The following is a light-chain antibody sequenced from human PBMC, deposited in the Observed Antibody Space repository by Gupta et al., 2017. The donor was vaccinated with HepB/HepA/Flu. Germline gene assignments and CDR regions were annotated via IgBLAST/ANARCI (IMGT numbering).Light chain of an antibody. CDR2: LNSDGRH. J-gene: IGLJ2*01. CDR1: SGHSSYA. CDR3: QTWGTGIHVV. V-gene: IGLV4-69*01. Sequence: QLVLTQSPSASASLGASVKLTCTLSSGHSSYAIAWHQQQPEKGPRYLMKLNSDGRHSKGDGIPDRFSGSSFGAERYLTISSLQSEDGADYYCQTWGTGIHVVFGGGTKLTVL.